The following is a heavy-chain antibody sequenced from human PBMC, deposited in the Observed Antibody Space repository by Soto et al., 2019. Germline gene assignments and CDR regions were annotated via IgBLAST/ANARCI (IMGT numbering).Heavy chain of an antibody. J-gene: IGHJ5*02. CDR3: AKDVCSGSTTSCYTRLDL. V-gene: IGHV3-43D*04. D-gene: IGHD2-2*02. CDR2: ISWNGGRT. CDR1: GFTVDGYA. Sequence: GGARRLSCAASGFTVDGYAIHWVRQAPGKGLEWVSLISWNGGRTYYADSVRGRFIVSRDSSKNSVYLQMSSLRVEDTALYYCAKDVCSGSTTSCYTRLDLWGQGALVTVSS.